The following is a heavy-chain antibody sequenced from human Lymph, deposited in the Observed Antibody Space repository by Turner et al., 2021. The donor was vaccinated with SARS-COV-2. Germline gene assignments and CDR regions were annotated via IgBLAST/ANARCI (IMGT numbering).Heavy chain of an antibody. J-gene: IGHJ6*02. CDR1: GGSISSYY. Sequence: QVPLQESGPGLVRPSETLSRTCTVSGGSISSYYWSWIRQPPGKGLEWIGYIHYSGSTNYNLALKSRVTISVDTTKNQFSLKLSSVTAADTAVYYCARHGFSGWYGGGMDVWGQGTTVTVSS. CDR3: ARHGFSGWYGGGMDV. V-gene: IGHV4-59*08. CDR2: IHYSGST. D-gene: IGHD6-19*01.